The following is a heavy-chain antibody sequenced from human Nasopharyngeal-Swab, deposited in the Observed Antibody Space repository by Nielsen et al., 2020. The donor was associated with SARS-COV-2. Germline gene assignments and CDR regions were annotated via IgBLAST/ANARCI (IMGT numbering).Heavy chain of an antibody. J-gene: IGHJ4*02. D-gene: IGHD2-15*01. CDR1: GGSISSGFYY. Sequence: LRLSCTVSGGSISSGFYYWSWIRQHPGKGLEWIGYIYYSGSTYYNPSLKSRVTISVDTSKNQFSLKLSSVTAADTAVYYCARLDCCGGSCTDYWGQGTLVTVSS. CDR3: ARLDCCGGSCTDY. V-gene: IGHV4-31*03. CDR2: IYYSGST.